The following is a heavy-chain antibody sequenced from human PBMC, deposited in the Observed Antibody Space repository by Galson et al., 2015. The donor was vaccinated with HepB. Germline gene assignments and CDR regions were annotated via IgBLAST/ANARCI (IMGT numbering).Heavy chain of an antibody. CDR2: IVVGSGNT. J-gene: IGHJ6*02. V-gene: IGHV1-58*01. Sequence: SVKVSCKASGFTFTSSAVQWVRQARGQRLEWIGWIVVGSGNTNYAQKFQERVTITRDMSTSTAYMELSSLRSEDTAVYYCAAGAYYYDSSGPGGVWGQGTTVTVSS. CDR1: GFTFTSSA. CDR3: AAGAYYYDSSGPGGV. D-gene: IGHD3-22*01.